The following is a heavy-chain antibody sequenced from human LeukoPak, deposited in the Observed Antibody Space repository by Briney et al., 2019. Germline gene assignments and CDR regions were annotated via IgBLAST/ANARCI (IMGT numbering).Heavy chain of an antibody. J-gene: IGHJ4*02. Sequence: SETLSLTCTVSGGSISSYYWSWIRQPPGKGLEWIGYIYYTGNTNYNPSLKSRVTISVDASRIQFSLKLSSVTAADTAVYYWARGRSNRDYSGQGTLATVSS. V-gene: IGHV4-59*12. D-gene: IGHD3-16*01. CDR3: ARGRSNRDY. CDR1: GGSISSYY. CDR2: IYYTGNT.